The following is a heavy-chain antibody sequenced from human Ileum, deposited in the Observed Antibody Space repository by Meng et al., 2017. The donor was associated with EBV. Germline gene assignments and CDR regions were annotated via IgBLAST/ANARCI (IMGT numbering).Heavy chain of an antibody. V-gene: IGHV4-34*02. CDR2: INHSGST. D-gene: IGHD3-22*01. CDR1: GWFFSGYY. Sequence: QVQLQQWGAGLFKPSETLSLTCAVDGWFFSGYYWSWIRQSPGKGLEWIGEINHSGSTNYNPSLKSRVTISVDTSKNQFSLKLTSVTAADTAVYYCAREARSSGYHPGIGPWGQGTLVTVSS. CDR3: AREARSSGYHPGIGP. J-gene: IGHJ5*02.